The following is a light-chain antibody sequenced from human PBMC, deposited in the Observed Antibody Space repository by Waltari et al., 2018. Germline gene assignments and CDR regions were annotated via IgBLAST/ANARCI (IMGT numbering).Light chain of an antibody. Sequence: NFMLTQPHSVSESAGKTVIISCTGSSDNIANNYVQWYQHRPGSAPVTLIYEDNQRASGVPDRFSGSIDSSPNSASLTISGLRTEDEAYYFCQSYYAYDVIFGGGTKLTVL. CDR2: EDN. CDR1: SDNIANNY. V-gene: IGLV6-57*02. J-gene: IGLJ2*01. CDR3: QSYYAYDVI.